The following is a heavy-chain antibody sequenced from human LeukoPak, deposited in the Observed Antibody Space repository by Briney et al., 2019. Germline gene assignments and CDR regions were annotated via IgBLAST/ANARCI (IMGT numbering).Heavy chain of an antibody. D-gene: IGHD2-21*01. V-gene: IGHV1-46*01. CDR3: ARVAVADAFDI. J-gene: IGHJ3*02. Sequence: GASVKVSCKASVYTFTSYYMHWVRQAPGQGLEWMGIINPSGGSTSYAQKFQGRVTMTRDTSTSTVYMELSSLRSEDTAVYYCARVAVADAFDIWGQGTMVTVSS. CDR2: INPSGGST. CDR1: VYTFTSYY.